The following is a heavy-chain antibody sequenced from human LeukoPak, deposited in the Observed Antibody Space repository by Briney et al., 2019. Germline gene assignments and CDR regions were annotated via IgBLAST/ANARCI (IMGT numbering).Heavy chain of an antibody. CDR2: ISAYNGNT. CDR3: ARDGGRTIFGVVTTLFVY. J-gene: IGHJ4*02. V-gene: IGHV1-18*01. D-gene: IGHD3-3*01. Sequence: GASVKVSCKASGYTFTSYGISWVRQAPGQGLEWMGWISAYNGNTNYAQKLQGRVTMTTDTSTSTAYMELRSLRSDDTAVYYCARDGGRTIFGVVTTLFVYWGQGTLVTVSS. CDR1: GYTFTSYG.